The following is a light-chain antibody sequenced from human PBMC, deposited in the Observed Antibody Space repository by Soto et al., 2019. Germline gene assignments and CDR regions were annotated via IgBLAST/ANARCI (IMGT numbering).Light chain of an antibody. J-gene: IGLJ2*01. CDR2: RNN. CDR1: SSNIGSNY. CDR3: AAWDDSLSGRDVV. Sequence: QSVLTQPPSASGTPGQRVTISCSRSSSNIGSNYVYWYQQLPGTAPKLLIYRNNQRPSGVPDRFSGSKSGTSASLAISGLRSEDEADYYCAAWDDSLSGRDVVFGGGTKLTVL. V-gene: IGLV1-47*01.